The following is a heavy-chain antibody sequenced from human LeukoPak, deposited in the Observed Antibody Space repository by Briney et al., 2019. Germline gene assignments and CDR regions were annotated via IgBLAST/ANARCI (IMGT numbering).Heavy chain of an antibody. Sequence: GGSLRLSHAASGFTFSSYSMNWVRQAPGKGLEGVGFIRSKAYGGTTEYAASVKGRFTISRDDSKSIAYLQMNRLKTEDTAVYYCTREYYDYVWGSYRPPSAFDYWGQGTLVTVSS. CDR1: GFTFSSYS. D-gene: IGHD3-16*02. CDR2: IRSKAYGGTT. J-gene: IGHJ4*02. CDR3: TREYYDYVWGSYRPPSAFDY. V-gene: IGHV3-49*04.